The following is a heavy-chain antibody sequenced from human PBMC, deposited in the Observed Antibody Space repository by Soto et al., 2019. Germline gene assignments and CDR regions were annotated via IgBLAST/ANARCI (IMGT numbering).Heavy chain of an antibody. Sequence: QVQLEQSGSEVKKSGSSVKVSCKASGYSFSSHAITWVRQAPGQGLEWMGGIIPVFGTPSYEQKFQGRVTSSADKSTNTSYLELRSLRSEDTAVYYCARGGALSTSWYWGDGLDSWGQGTQVTVSS. CDR2: IIPVFGTP. CDR3: ARGGALSTSWYWGDGLDS. D-gene: IGHD6-13*01. V-gene: IGHV1-69*06. J-gene: IGHJ4*02. CDR1: GYSFSSHA.